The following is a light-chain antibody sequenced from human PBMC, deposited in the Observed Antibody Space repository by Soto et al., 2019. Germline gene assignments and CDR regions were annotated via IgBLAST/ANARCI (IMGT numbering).Light chain of an antibody. J-gene: IGKJ4*01. V-gene: IGKV1-39*01. CDR3: QQSYATVRT. CDR2: AAS. Sequence: DIQMTHSPSSLSTSVGYIVTITCRASQGISTFLNWYQQKPGKAPRLLIYAASRLQSGVPARFSGSGAETDFTLTITSLQPEDFGIYYCQQSYATVRTFGGGTKVDIK. CDR1: QGISTF.